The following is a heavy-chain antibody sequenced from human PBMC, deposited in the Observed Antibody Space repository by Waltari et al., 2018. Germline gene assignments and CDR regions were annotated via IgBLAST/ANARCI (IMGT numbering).Heavy chain of an antibody. D-gene: IGHD3-10*01. J-gene: IGHJ4*02. CDR3: ARDGARITMVQGVSCFDN. Sequence: QVQLQESGPGLVKPSETLSLTCAVSNYSISSSNYWGWIRQPPGKGLEGIGSIYHSGGAYYHPSLKRRVTISVDTSKNQFSLKRSSVTAADTAIYYCARDGARITMVQGVSCFDNWGQGTLVTVSS. CDR1: NYSISSSNY. CDR2: IYHSGGA. V-gene: IGHV4-38-2*02.